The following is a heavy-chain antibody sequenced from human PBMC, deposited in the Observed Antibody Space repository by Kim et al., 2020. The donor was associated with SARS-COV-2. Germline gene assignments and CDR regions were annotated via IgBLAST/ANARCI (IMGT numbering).Heavy chain of an antibody. D-gene: IGHD3-9*01. CDR3: AGDPGTYDILTGYYPDAFDI. CDR1: GGSISSYY. V-gene: IGHV4-59*01. CDR2: IYYSGST. Sequence: SETLSLTCTVSGGSISSYYWSWIRQPPGKGLEWIGYIYYSGSTNYNPSLKSRVTISVDTSKNQFSLKLSSVTAADTAVYYCAGDPGTYDILTGYYPDAFDICGQGTMVTVSS. J-gene: IGHJ3*02.